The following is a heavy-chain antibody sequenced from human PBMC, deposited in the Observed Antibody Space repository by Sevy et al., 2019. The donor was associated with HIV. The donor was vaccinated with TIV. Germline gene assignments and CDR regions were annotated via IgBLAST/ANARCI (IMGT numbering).Heavy chain of an antibody. Sequence: GGSLKLSCAASGFTFSSYSMNWVRQAPGKGLEWVSSISSSSSYIYYADSVKGRFTITRDNAKNSLYLQMNSPRAEDKAVYYCARGTASYCSSTSCYGETGDYYYYGMDVRGQGTTVTVSS. CDR2: ISSSSSYI. CDR3: ARGTASYCSSTSCYGETGDYYYYGMDV. V-gene: IGHV3-21*01. D-gene: IGHD2-2*01. CDR1: GFTFSSYS. J-gene: IGHJ6*02.